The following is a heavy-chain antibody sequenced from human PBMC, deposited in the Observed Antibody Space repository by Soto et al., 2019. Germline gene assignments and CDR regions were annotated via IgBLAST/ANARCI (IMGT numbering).Heavy chain of an antibody. CDR3: ARKGTGAPVDY. V-gene: IGHV1-18*01. Sequence: ASVKVSCKASGFTFRIYGFSWVRPAPGQGLEWMGWISANNGDTHYAQKFQGRVTLTTDSSTSTAYMEVRSLRSDDTAVYFCARKGTGAPVDYWGQGTLVTVSS. J-gene: IGHJ4*02. D-gene: IGHD1-1*01. CDR2: ISANNGDT. CDR1: GFTFRIYG.